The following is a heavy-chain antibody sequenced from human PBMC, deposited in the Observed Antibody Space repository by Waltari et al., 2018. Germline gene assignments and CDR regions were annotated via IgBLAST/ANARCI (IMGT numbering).Heavy chain of an antibody. CDR2: IIPIFGTA. D-gene: IGHD3-10*01. CDR3: ARDRGPTGYYGMDV. V-gene: IGHV1-69*13. CDR1: GYTFTSYA. Sequence: QVQLVQSGAEVKKPGASVKVSCKASGYTFTSYAIRWVRQAPGQGLEWMGGIIPIFGTANYAQKFQGRVTITADESTSTAYMELSSLRSEDTAVYYCARDRGPTGYYGMDVWGQGTTVTVSS. J-gene: IGHJ6*02.